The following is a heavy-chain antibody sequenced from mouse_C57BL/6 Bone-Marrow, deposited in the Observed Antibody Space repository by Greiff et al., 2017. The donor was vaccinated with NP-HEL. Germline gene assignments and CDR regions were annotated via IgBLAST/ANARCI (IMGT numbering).Heavy chain of an antibody. CDR3: TNWDFDY. J-gene: IGHJ2*01. V-gene: IGHV14-4*01. CDR2: IDPENGDT. D-gene: IGHD4-1*01. CDR1: GFNIKDDY. Sequence: EVKLMESGAELVRPGASVKLSCTASGFNIKDDYMHWVKQRPEQGLEWIGWIDPENGDTEYASQFQGKATITADTSSNTAYLQLSSLTSEDAAVYYCTNWDFDYWGQGTTLTVSS.